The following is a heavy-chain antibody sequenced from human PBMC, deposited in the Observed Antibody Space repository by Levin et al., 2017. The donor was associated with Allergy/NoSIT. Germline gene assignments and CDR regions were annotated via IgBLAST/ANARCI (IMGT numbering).Heavy chain of an antibody. CDR1: GFSLSSYW. Sequence: GGSLRLSCAASGFSLSSYWMHWVRQGSGKGLVWVSRINPDGTSTGYADSVQGRFTISRDTAKNTVDLQMNSLRAEDTAMYYCVRGAPFDSGGQGTLVTVSS. J-gene: IGHJ4*02. V-gene: IGHV3-74*01. CDR2: INPDGTST. CDR3: VRGAPFDS.